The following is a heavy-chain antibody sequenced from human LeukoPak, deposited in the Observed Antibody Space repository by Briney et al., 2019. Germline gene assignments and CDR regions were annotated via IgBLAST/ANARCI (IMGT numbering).Heavy chain of an antibody. V-gene: IGHV1-69*05. J-gene: IGHJ5*02. Sequence: ANYAQKFQGRVTITTDESTSTAYMELSSLRSEDTAVYYCARSPGGIVAAPYAWFDPWGQGTLVTVSS. D-gene: IGHD2-15*01. CDR2: A. CDR3: ARSPGGIVAAPYAWFDP.